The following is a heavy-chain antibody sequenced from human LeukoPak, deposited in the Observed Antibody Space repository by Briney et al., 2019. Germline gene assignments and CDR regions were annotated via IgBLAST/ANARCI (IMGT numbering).Heavy chain of an antibody. J-gene: IGHJ5*02. V-gene: IGHV3-23*01. D-gene: IGHD6-6*01. CDR3: AKVGYRSLEGGNWFDP. CDR2: NSGSGGST. CDR1: GFTFSNYS. Sequence: PGGSLRLSCAASGFTFSNYSMTWVRQAPGKGLEWVSANSGSGGSTYYADSVRGRFTLSRDNSKSTLYLQMNSLRAEDTAFYYCAKVGYRSLEGGNWFDPWGQGTLVTVSS.